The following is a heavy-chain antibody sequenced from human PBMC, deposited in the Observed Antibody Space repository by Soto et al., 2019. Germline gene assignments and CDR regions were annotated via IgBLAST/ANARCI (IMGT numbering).Heavy chain of an antibody. J-gene: IGHJ3*02. CDR1: GFTFSYYW. V-gene: IGHV3-74*01. CDR2: IHSDGSST. CDR3: XXXXXXXXDI. Sequence: EVQLVESGGGLVQPGESLRLSCAASGFTFSYYWMHWVRQAPGKGLVWVSRIHSDGSSTTYADSVKGRFTISRDNARXXXXXXXXXXXXXXXXXXXXXXXXXXXXDIWGQGTVVTVSS.